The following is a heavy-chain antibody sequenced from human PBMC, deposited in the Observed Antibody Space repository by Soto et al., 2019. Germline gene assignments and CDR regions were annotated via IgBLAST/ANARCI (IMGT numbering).Heavy chain of an antibody. Sequence: EVQVVESGGGLIQPGGSLRLSCEVSGFTVTANYMSWVRQAPGKGLEWVSVIYSGGTTYYADSVKGRFTIARDISKNTLYLQMNSLRVEDTAVYYCHGYGHWGQGTLVTVSS. V-gene: IGHV3-53*01. CDR2: IYSGGTT. D-gene: IGHD5-12*01. J-gene: IGHJ4*02. CDR1: GFTVTANY. CDR3: HGYGH.